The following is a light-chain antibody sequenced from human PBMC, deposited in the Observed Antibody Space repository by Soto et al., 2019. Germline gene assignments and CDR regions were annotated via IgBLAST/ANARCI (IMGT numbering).Light chain of an antibody. CDR3: QHYSGDRAT. J-gene: IGKJ1*01. CDR1: QSISSW. V-gene: IGKV1-5*01. Sequence: DIQMTQSPSTLSASVGDRVTITCRASQSISSWLAWYQQKPGKAPKLLIYDASSLESGVPSRFSGSGSGTEFTLTISSLQPDDFATYYCQHYSGDRATFGQGTKVDIK. CDR2: DAS.